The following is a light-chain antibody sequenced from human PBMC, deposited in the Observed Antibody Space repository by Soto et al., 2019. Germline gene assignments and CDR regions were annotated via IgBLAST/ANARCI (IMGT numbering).Light chain of an antibody. Sequence: QSALTQPASVSGSPGQSIAISCTGTSSDVGAYNYVSWYQQHPDKAPKLMIYDVSTRPSGVSNRFSGSKSGNTASLTISWLQAEDEADNYCSSYTSSTAVVFGGGTKLTVL. CDR1: SSDVGAYNY. V-gene: IGLV2-14*03. CDR3: SSYTSSTAVV. CDR2: DVS. J-gene: IGLJ2*01.